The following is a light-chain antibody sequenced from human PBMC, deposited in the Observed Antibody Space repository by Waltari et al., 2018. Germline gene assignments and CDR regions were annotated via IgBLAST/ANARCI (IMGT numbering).Light chain of an antibody. V-gene: IGKV3-11*01. CDR2: DAS. CDR1: QSVSSY. Sequence: EIVLTQSPATLSLSPGERATLSCRASQSVSSYLAWYQQKPGQAPRLLIYDASNRATGIPARLSGSGSGTDFTLTISSREPEDFAVYYCQQRSNWPGGTFGQGTKLEIK. CDR3: QQRSNWPGGT. J-gene: IGKJ2*02.